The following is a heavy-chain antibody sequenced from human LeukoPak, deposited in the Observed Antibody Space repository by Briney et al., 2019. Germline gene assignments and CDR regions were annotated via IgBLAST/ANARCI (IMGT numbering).Heavy chain of an antibody. CDR3: TSFGAFSGTHHVDY. CDR1: GYPFSDYY. J-gene: IGHJ4*02. CDR2: INPKSGAT. Sequence: ASVKVSCKASGYPFSDYYVHWVRQAPGQGLEWMGWINPKSGATNYAQKFQGRVSMTRDTSISTAYMELSRLRSDDTAVYYCTSFGAFSGTHHVDYWGQGTLVTVSS. D-gene: IGHD1-26*01. V-gene: IGHV1-2*02.